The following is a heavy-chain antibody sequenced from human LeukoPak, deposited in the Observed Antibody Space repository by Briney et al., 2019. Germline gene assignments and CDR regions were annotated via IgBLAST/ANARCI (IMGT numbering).Heavy chain of an antibody. CDR1: GFTFSSYS. J-gene: IGHJ4*02. D-gene: IGHD1-26*01. CDR3: AREQAGAADY. CDR2: ISSSSSYT. Sequence: PGGSLRLPCAASGFTFSSYSMKWVRQAPGKGLEWVSSISSSSSYTYYADSVKGRFTISRDNAKNSLFLEMNSLRAEDTALYYCAREQAGAADYWGQGTLVTVSS. V-gene: IGHV3-21*01.